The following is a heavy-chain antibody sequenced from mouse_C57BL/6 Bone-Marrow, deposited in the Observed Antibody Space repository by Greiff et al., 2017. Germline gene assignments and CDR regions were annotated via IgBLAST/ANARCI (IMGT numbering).Heavy chain of an antibody. Sequence: VQLVESGGGLVQPGGSLKISCAASGFTFSDYGMAWVRQAPRKGREWVGFISYLEYSIYYADTVKGRFTISRENANNTLYLEMSSLRSEDTAMYYCARDFFMDYWGQGTSVTVSS. V-gene: IGHV5-15*01. J-gene: IGHJ4*01. CDR3: ARDFFMDY. CDR2: ISYLEYSI. CDR1: GFTFSDYG.